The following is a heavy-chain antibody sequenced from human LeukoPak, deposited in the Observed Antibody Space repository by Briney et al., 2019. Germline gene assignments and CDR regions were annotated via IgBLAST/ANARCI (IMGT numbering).Heavy chain of an antibody. CDR2: INPSGGST. CDR3: ARSDPRSDGYNNWFDP. V-gene: IGHV1-46*01. Sequence: ASVKVSCKASGYTFTSYYMHWVRQAPGQGLEWMGMINPSGGSTSYAQKFQGRGTMTRDRETSKVYMEASRRRAEDTAVYYCARSDPRSDGYNNWFDPWGQGTLVTVSS. J-gene: IGHJ5*02. D-gene: IGHD5-24*01. CDR1: GYTFTSYY.